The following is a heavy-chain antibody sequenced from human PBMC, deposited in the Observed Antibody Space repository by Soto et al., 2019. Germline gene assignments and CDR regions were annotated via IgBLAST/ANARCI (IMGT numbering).Heavy chain of an antibody. CDR1: GYIFTAYS. D-gene: IGHD2-15*01. Sequence: QVQLVQSGAEVKKPGASVKVSCKASGYIFTAYSMHWVRQAPGQGLEWMGVVNPSGGSTNYAQKSRCKITMTRDTSTSTVYMDLSSLTSEDTAVYYCAREENCSDGVCYSEYFQRWGQGTLVTVSS. CDR2: VNPSGGST. J-gene: IGHJ1*01. V-gene: IGHV1-46*01. CDR3: AREENCSDGVCYSEYFQR.